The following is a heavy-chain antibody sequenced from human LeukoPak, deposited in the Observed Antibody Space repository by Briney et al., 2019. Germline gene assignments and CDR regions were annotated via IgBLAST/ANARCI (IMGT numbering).Heavy chain of an antibody. CDR3: AKLTTGTTSSFDY. J-gene: IGHJ4*02. V-gene: IGHV3-30*02. CDR2: IGYDGGNN. Sequence: SGGSLRLSCAASGLTFSGYGMHGVRQAAGKGLEGVAFIGYDGGNNYYADSVKGRFTISRDNSKNTLYLQMNSLRPEDTALYYCAKLTTGTTSSFDYWGQGTLVTVSS. CDR1: GLTFSGYG. D-gene: IGHD1-1*01.